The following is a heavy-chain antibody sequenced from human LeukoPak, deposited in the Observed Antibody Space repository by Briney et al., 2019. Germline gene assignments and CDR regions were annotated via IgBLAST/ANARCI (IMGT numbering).Heavy chain of an antibody. CDR2: IRRDGSEK. V-gene: IGHV3-7*01. D-gene: IGHD6-13*01. CDR1: GFTFSNYW. J-gene: IGHJ4*02. CDR3: VRETIAAAYFDY. Sequence: PGGSLRLSCAASGFTFSNYWMNWVRQAPGKGLEWVANIRRDGSEKYYVDSVKGRFTISRDNAKSSLYLQLNSLRAEDTALYYCVRETIAAAYFDYWGQGILVTVSS.